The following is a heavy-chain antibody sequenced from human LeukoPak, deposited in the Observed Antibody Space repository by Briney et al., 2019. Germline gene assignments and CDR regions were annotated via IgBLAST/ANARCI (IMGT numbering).Heavy chain of an antibody. Sequence: GGSLRLSCVGALGSHWMGWVRQAPGKGLEWVANIKEDGSQKYYMDSVTGRFTISRDNAKSSLFLQMNNLRVEDTAVYYCTRDQTWGQGTLVTVSS. CDR1: LGSHW. V-gene: IGHV3-7*01. J-gene: IGHJ4*02. CDR2: IKEDGSQK. CDR3: TRDQT.